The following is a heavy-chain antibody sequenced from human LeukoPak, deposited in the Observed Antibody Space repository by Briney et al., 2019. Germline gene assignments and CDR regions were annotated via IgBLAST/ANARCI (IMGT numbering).Heavy chain of an antibody. J-gene: IGHJ4*02. CDR3: ARGVTSWPQGPYHFDY. V-gene: IGHV3-30*02. CDR2: IESNGDEK. CDR1: GFTFNDYA. Sequence: GGSLRLSCAVSGFTFNDYAMNWVRQAPGKGLEWVASIESNGDEKYSSDSLKGRFTISRDNSKNTLYLQMNTVRPEDTALFYCARGVTSWPQGPYHFDYWGQGILNTVSS. D-gene: IGHD2-2*01.